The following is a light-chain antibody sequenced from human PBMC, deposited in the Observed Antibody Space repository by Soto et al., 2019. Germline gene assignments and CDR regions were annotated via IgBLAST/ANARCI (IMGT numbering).Light chain of an antibody. CDR1: QSVLYSSNNKNY. CDR3: QQYYSTPLA. CDR2: WAS. V-gene: IGKV4-1*01. Sequence: DIVMTQSPDSLAVSLGERATINCKSSQSVLYSSNNKNYLAWYQQKPRQPPKLLIYWASTRESGVPDRSSGSGSGTDFTLTISSLQAADVAVYYCQQYYSTPLAFGQGTKVEIK. J-gene: IGKJ1*01.